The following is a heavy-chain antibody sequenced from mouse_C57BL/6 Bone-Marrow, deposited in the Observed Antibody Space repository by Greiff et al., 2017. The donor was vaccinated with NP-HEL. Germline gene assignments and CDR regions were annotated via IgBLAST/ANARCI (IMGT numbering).Heavy chain of an antibody. CDR1: GFTFSDYG. D-gene: IGHD1-1*01. V-gene: IGHV5-15*01. CDR3: ARHTTGGYYAMDY. CDR2: ISNLAYSI. J-gene: IGHJ4*01. Sequence: EVKLMESGGGLVQPGGSLKLSCAASGFTFSDYGMAWVRQAPRKGPEWVAFISNLAYSIYYADTVTGRFTISRENAKNTLYLEMSSLRSEDTAMYYCARHTTGGYYAMDYWGQGTSVTVSS.